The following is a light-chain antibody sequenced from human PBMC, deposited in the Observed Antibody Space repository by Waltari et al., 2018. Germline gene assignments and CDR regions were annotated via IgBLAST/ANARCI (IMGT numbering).Light chain of an antibody. Sequence: DIVMTQSPDSLAVSLGERATINCKPSQSVISSFNNKNYLTWFHQKAGEPPKLLIYWASTRESGVPDRFSGSGSGTDFTLTISGLQAEDVAVYYCQQYSATPPTFGQGTKVEIK. CDR1: QSVISSFNNKNY. CDR3: QQYSATPPT. V-gene: IGKV4-1*01. CDR2: WAS. J-gene: IGKJ1*01.